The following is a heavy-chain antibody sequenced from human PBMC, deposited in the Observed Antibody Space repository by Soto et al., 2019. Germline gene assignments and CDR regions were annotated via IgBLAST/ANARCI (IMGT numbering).Heavy chain of an antibody. D-gene: IGHD2-15*01. CDR2: IYYSGST. Sequence: SETLSLTCPVSGGSISSYDWSWIRQPPGKGLEWIGYIYYSGSTNYNPSLKSRVTISVDTSKNQFSLKLSSVTAADTAVYYCARHRRDGYCSGGSCYLAPDYDAFDIWGQGTMVTV. V-gene: IGHV4-59*08. CDR1: GGSISSYD. J-gene: IGHJ3*02. CDR3: ARHRRDGYCSGGSCYLAPDYDAFDI.